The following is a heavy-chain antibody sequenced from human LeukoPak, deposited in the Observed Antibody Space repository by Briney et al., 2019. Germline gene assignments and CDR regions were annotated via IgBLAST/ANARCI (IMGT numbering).Heavy chain of an antibody. V-gene: IGHV4-4*07. CDR1: GGSISSYY. J-gene: IGHJ6*03. CDR2: IYTSGGT. Sequence: SETLSLTCTVSGGSISSYYWSWIRQPAGKGLEWIGRIYTSGGTNYNPSLKSRVTMSVDTSKNQFSLKLSSVTAADTAVYYCARAQYQVVGGYYYVDVWGKGTTVTVSS. D-gene: IGHD2-2*01. CDR3: ARAQYQVVGGYYYVDV.